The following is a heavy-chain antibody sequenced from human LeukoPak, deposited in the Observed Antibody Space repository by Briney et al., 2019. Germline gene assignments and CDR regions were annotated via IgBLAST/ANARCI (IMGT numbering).Heavy chain of an antibody. CDR1: GYTFTSYG. CDR3: ARGVEVGSGYYKNFDY. CDR2: ISAYNGNT. Sequence: GASVKVSCKASGYTFTSYGISWVRQTPGQGLEWMGWISAYNGNTNYAQKLQGRVTITTDTSTSTAYMELRSLRSDDTAVYYCARGVEVGSGYYKNFDYWGQGTLVTVSS. V-gene: IGHV1-18*01. D-gene: IGHD3-3*01. J-gene: IGHJ4*02.